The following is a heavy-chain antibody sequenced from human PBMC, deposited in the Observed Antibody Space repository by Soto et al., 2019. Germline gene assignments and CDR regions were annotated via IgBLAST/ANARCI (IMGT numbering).Heavy chain of an antibody. J-gene: IGHJ6*02. CDR1: GFIFSNSW. CDR3: AKPQVDCSSTTCYSDDYYYYGMDV. D-gene: IGHD2-2*01. V-gene: IGHV3-7*03. CDR2: IKQDGSQK. Sequence: QAGGSLRLSCAASGFIFSNSWMSWVRQAPGKGLEWVANIKQDGSQKYYVDSVKGRFTISRDNAKNSLYLQMNSLRAEDTAVYYCAKPQVDCSSTTCYSDDYYYYGMDVWGQGTTVTVSS.